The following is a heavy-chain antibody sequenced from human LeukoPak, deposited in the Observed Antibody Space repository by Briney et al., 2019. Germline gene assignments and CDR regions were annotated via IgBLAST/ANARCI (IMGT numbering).Heavy chain of an antibody. Sequence: QPGGSLRLSCAASGFTFSSYAMIWVRQAPGKGLEGVSAMSGSGCRTYYADSVNAPFTIPRDNSKNTLYLQINSLRAEDTAVYYCARVARHDYPYYPGGNYFDYWGQGTLVTVSS. D-gene: IGHD3-22*01. V-gene: IGHV3-23*01. CDR1: GFTFSSYA. CDR3: ARVARHDYPYYPGGNYFDY. J-gene: IGHJ4*02. CDR2: MSGSGCRT.